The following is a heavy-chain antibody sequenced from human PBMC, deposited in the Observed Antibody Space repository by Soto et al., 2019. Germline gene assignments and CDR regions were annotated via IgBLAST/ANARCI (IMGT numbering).Heavy chain of an antibody. Sequence: QVQLVQSGAEVKKPGASVKVSCKASGYTFTSYGISWVRQAPGQGLEWMGRISAYNGNTNYAQKLQGRVTMTTDTYTSTAYMELRSLISDDTAVYYCARVVGALGHWFDPWGQGTLVTVSS. CDR3: ARVVGALGHWFDP. CDR2: ISAYNGNT. D-gene: IGHD1-26*01. V-gene: IGHV1-18*01. CDR1: GYTFTSYG. J-gene: IGHJ5*02.